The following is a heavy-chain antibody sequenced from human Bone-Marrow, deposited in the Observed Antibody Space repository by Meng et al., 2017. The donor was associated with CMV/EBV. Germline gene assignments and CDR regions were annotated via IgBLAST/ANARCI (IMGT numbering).Heavy chain of an antibody. J-gene: IGHJ6*02. D-gene: IGHD3-22*01. V-gene: IGHV3-48*04. CDR1: GFTFSSYS. CDR2: ISSSSSTI. CDR3: ARNAGDDSSGYYYRVSDGMDV. Sequence: GESLKISCAASGFTFSSYSMNWVRQAPGKGLEWVSYISSSSSTIYYADSVKGRFTISRDNAKNSLYLQMNSLRAEDTAVYYCARNAGDDSSGYYYRVSDGMDVWGQRTTVTVSS.